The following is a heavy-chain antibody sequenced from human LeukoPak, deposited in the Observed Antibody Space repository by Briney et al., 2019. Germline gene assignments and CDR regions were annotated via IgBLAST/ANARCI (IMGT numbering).Heavy chain of an antibody. D-gene: IGHD3-10*01. CDR1: GFTVSSNY. Sequence: PGGSLRLSCAASGFTVSSNYMSWVRQAPGKGLEWVSVIYSGGSTYYADSVKGRFTISRDDSKNTLYLQMNSLRAEDTAVYYCAKAPNYYGSGSYPHYWGQGTLVTVSS. CDR3: AKAPNYYGSGSYPHY. CDR2: IYSGGST. J-gene: IGHJ4*02. V-gene: IGHV3-53*01.